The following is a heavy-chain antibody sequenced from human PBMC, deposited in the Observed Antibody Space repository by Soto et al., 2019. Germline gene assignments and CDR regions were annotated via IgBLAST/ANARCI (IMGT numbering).Heavy chain of an antibody. Sequence: ASVKVSCKASGYTFTIYYMHWVRQAPGQGLEWMGIINPSGGSTSYAQKFQGRVTMTRDTSTSTVYMELSSLRSEDTAVYYCARDPVRSYYHKKTYYYYGMDVWGQGTTVTVSS. CDR3: ARDPVRSYYHKKTYYYYGMDV. CDR1: GYTFTIYY. V-gene: IGHV1-46*01. J-gene: IGHJ6*02. CDR2: INPSGGST. D-gene: IGHD3-10*01.